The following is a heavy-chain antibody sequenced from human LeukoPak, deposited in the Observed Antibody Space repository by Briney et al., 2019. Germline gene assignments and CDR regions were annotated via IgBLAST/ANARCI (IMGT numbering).Heavy chain of an antibody. D-gene: IGHD4-17*01. J-gene: IGHJ2*01. CDR3: ARDLRARGTWSYGVYFDL. CDR2: IKEDGSEK. V-gene: IGHV3-7*01. Sequence: GGSLRLSCAASRFTFSDYYMTWVRQAPGRGLEWVANIKEDGSEKNYVDSVKGRFTISRDNAKNSVYLLLNSLTPEDTAVYYCARDLRARGTWSYGVYFDLWGRGTLVTVSS. CDR1: RFTFSDYY.